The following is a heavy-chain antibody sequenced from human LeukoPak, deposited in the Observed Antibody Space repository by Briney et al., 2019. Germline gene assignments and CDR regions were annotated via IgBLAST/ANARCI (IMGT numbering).Heavy chain of an antibody. Sequence: SLKASCKASGGTFTSYTISCVRQAPRQGLEWMGRIIPILGIANTAHQFKGRVTITADKSTSTAYMDLSSLTSEDPAVYYCAISEERLYGGQGTGVSVSS. CDR1: GGTFTSYT. CDR2: IIPILGIA. CDR3: AISEERLY. V-gene: IGHV1-69*02. J-gene: IGHJ4*02.